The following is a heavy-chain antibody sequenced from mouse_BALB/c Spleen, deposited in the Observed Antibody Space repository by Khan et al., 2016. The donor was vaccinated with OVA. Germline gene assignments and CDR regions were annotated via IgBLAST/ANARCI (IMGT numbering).Heavy chain of an antibody. J-gene: IGHJ2*01. D-gene: IGHD1-1*01. CDR3: ARIYRSDFDY. Sequence: EVQLQESGPELVKPGASVKISCKASGYSFTGYFMNWVMQSHGKSLEWIGRINPHIGETFYNQKFKGKATLTVDESSSTAHMELRSLASKDSAVYYCARIYRSDFDYWGQGTTVTVSS. CDR1: GYSFTGYF. V-gene: IGHV1-20*02. CDR2: INPHIGET.